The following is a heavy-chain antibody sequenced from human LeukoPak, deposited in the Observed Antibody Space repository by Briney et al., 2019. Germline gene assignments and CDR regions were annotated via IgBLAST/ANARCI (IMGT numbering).Heavy chain of an antibody. D-gene: IGHD1/OR15-1a*01. CDR3: ARFGTAADTSYMGV. J-gene: IGHJ6*03. Sequence: GGSLRLSCAASGFTLDDYGMSWVRQAPGKGLEWVSGINWNGGSTSYADSVKGRFSISRDNAKNSLYLQMNSLRAEDTALYYCARFGTAADTSYMGVWGKGTTVTVSS. V-gene: IGHV3-20*04. CDR1: GFTLDDYG. CDR2: INWNGGST.